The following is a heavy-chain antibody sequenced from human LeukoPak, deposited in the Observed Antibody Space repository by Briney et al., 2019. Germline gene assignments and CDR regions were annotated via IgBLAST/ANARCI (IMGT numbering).Heavy chain of an antibody. D-gene: IGHD2-15*01. CDR2: IGVTGDT. V-gene: IGHV3-13*01. J-gene: IGHJ2*01. CDR1: GFTFSKDD. Sequence: PGRSLRLSCAASGFTFSKDDFHWVSQAPGKGLEWVAAIGVTGDTYYADSVKGRFTISREDAANSLYLQMRSLGAGDTAQDYGTKEFCGSRAACAGGSYYDFWGRGALVTVSS. CDR3: TKEFCGSRAACAGGSYYDF.